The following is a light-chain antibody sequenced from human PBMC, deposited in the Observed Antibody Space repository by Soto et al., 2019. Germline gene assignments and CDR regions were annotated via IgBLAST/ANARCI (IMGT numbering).Light chain of an antibody. CDR1: QSIGSN. J-gene: IGKJ5*01. V-gene: IGKV3-15*01. CDR3: QHYTNWPPIT. CDR2: ATS. Sequence: ILMTQSPVTLSVSPGDSATLSCRASQSIGSNLAWYQQKPGQAPRLLIYATSTRVTGLPGRFSGRGSGTEFTLPISRLQSEDFAIYYCQHYTNWPPITFGQGTRLEIK.